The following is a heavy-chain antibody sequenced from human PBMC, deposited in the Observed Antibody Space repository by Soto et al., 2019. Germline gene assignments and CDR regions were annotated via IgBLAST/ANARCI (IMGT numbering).Heavy chain of an antibody. D-gene: IGHD3-22*01. V-gene: IGHV3-30-3*01. CDR2: ISYDGSNK. J-gene: IGHJ3*02. Sequence: GGSLRLSCAASGFTFSSYAMHWVRQAPGKGLEWVAVISYDGSNKYYADSVKGRFTISRDNSKNTLYLQMNSLRAEDTAVYYCARVLFPYYYDSSGLHAFDIWGQGTMVTVSS. CDR1: GFTFSSYA. CDR3: ARVLFPYYYDSSGLHAFDI.